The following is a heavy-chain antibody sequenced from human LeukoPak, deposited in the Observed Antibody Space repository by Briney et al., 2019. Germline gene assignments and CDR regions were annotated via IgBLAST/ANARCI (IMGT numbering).Heavy chain of an antibody. V-gene: IGHV3-23*01. CDR3: ARTLVRVPYSFDY. J-gene: IGHJ4*02. CDR1: GFPFNSYA. D-gene: IGHD3-10*01. Sequence: GRPLSPSCAATGFPFNSYAMSWVRQPPGRGLGWLSALSGSSDDIYNADSVKGRFTIPRDNSKNTLFLQMNSLRAEDTAVYYCARTLVRVPYSFDYWGQGTLVTVSS. CDR2: LSGSSDDI.